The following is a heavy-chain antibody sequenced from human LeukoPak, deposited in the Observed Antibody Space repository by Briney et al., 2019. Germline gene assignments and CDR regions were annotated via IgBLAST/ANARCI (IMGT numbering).Heavy chain of an antibody. J-gene: IGHJ4*02. V-gene: IGHV3-11*01. CDR2: ISSSGTTI. D-gene: IGHD2-2*01. CDR3: AGTFYCSSTSCNWVVVGY. CDR1: GFTFSDYY. Sequence: PGRSLRLSCAASGFTFSDYYMSWIRQAPGKGLEWVSYISSSGTTIYYADSVKGRFTISRDNAKNSLYLQMNSLRAEDTAVYYCAGTFYCSSTSCNWVVVGYWGQGTLVTVSS.